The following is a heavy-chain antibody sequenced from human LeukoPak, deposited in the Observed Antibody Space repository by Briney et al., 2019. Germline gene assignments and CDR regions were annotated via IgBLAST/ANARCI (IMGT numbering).Heavy chain of an antibody. CDR2: IDRGSSVI. D-gene: IGHD2-2*01. CDR3: ARDLPAATA. V-gene: IGHV3-21*01. CDR1: GFSFSSYS. Sequence: PGGSLRLSCIASGFSFSSYSMSWVRQAPGRGLDWVALIDRGSSVIYYADSVKGRFTISRDNAKNSLYLQMNNLRAEDTALYYCARDLPAATAWDQGTQVTVSS. J-gene: IGHJ5*02.